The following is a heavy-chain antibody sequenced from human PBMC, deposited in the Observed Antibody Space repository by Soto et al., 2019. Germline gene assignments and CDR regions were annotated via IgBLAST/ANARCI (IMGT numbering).Heavy chain of an antibody. CDR2: IYYSGST. Sequence: PSETLSLTCTVSGGSISSGDYYWSWIRQPPGKGLEWIGYIYYSGSTYYNPSLKSRVTISVDTSKNHFSLKLSSVTAADTAVYYCAREYSSSWINWFDPWGQGTLVTVSS. D-gene: IGHD6-13*01. V-gene: IGHV4-30-4*02. CDR3: AREYSSSWINWFDP. CDR1: GGSISSGDYY. J-gene: IGHJ5*02.